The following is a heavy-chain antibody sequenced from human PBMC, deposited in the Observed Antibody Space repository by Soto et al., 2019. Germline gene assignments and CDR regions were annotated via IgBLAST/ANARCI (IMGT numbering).Heavy chain of an antibody. CDR3: ARETYYYDSSGYHLSNAFDI. J-gene: IGHJ3*02. Sequence: GASVKVSCKASGYTFTSYGISWVRQAPGQGLEWMGWISAYNGNTNYAQKLQGRVTMTTDTSTSTAYMGLRSLRSDDTAVYYCARETYYYDSSGYHLSNAFDIWGQRTLVTVSS. D-gene: IGHD3-22*01. CDR2: ISAYNGNT. V-gene: IGHV1-18*04. CDR1: GYTFTSYG.